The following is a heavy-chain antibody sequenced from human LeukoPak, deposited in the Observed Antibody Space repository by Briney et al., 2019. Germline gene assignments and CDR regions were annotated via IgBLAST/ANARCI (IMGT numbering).Heavy chain of an antibody. D-gene: IGHD4-17*01. J-gene: IGHJ3*02. CDR3: ARDLSHYGDFGAFDI. CDR2: IYTSGST. CDR1: GGSISSYY. Sequence: SETLSLTCTVSGGSISSYYWSWIRQPAGKGLEWIGRIYTSGSTNYNPSLKSRVTMSVDTSKNQSFLKLSSVTAADTAVYYCARDLSHYGDFGAFDIWGQGTMVTVSS. V-gene: IGHV4-4*07.